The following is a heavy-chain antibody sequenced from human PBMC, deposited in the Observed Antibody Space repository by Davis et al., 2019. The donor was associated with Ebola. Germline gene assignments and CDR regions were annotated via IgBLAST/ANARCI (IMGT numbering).Heavy chain of an antibody. Sequence: MPSETLSLTCTVSGGSISNYYWGWIRQPPGQGLEWIGSIYHSGSTYYNPSLKSRVTISVDTSKNQFSLKLSSVTAADTAVSYCAANLRHYDFWSGYYDGYYYGMDVWGQGTTVTVSS. CDR2: IYHSGST. CDR3: AANLRHYDFWSGYYDGYYYGMDV. CDR1: GGSISNYY. V-gene: IGHV4-39*07. D-gene: IGHD3-3*01. J-gene: IGHJ6*02.